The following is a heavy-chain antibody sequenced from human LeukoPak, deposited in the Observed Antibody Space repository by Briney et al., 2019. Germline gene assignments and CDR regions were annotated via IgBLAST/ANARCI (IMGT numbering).Heavy chain of an antibody. V-gene: IGHV3-74*01. D-gene: IGHD6-6*01. CDR2: INTDGSST. J-gene: IGHJ4*02. CDR1: GFTFSSYS. Sequence: GGSLRLSCAASGFTFSSYSMSWVRQAPGKGLVWVSRINTDGSSTSYADSVKGRFTISRDNAKNTLYLQMNSLRAEDTAVYYCATGVFGRGDSWGQGTLVTVSS. CDR3: ATGVFGRGDS.